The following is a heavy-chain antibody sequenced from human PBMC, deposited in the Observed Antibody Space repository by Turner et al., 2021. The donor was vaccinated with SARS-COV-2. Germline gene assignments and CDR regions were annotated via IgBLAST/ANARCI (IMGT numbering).Heavy chain of an antibody. CDR1: GVTFSRYA. CDR3: ARDLAIAAAGTWLVPRPQGVDY. CDR2: ISEDGSNK. J-gene: IGHJ4*02. D-gene: IGHD6-13*01. Sequence: QVQLVESGGGVVQSGRSLRLSCAASGVTFSRYAMYWFRKALGSGLEWVAVISEDGSNKYSADSVSGRFTISRDNSKSRLYLQMNSLRAEDTAVYYCARDLAIAAAGTWLVPRPQGVDYWGQGTMVTVSS. V-gene: IGHV3-30-3*01.